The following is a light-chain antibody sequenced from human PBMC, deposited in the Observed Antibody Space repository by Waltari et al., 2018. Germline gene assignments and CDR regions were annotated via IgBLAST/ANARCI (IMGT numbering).Light chain of an antibody. CDR3: QTGGHGTWV. CDR2: VNSDGSH. Sequence: QLVLTQSPSASASLGASIKLTCTLSSGHSSNVIAWLQQQPEKGPRYLMKVNSDGSHTRGNEIPDRFSGSSSRAERYLTISSLQSEDEADYYCQTGGHGTWVFGGGTKLTVL. J-gene: IGLJ3*02. CDR1: SGHSSNV. V-gene: IGLV4-69*01.